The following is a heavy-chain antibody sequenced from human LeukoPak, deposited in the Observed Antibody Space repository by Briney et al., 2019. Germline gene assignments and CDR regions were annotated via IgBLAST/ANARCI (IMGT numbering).Heavy chain of an antibody. CDR3: ARDLAGPPQEAFDI. V-gene: IGHV3-7*01. CDR1: GFTFSSYW. J-gene: IGHJ3*02. Sequence: GGSLRLSCAASGFTFSSYWMSWVRQAPGKGLEWVANIKQDGSEKYYVDSVKGRFTISRDNAENSLYLQMTSLRAEGTAVYYCARDLAGPPQEAFDIWGQGTMVTVSS. CDR2: IKQDGSEK.